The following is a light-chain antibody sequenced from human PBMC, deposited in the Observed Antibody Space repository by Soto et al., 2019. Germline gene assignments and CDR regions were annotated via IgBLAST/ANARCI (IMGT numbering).Light chain of an antibody. CDR3: QQYGSSPLT. V-gene: IGKV3-20*01. CDR1: QSVSSNY. CDR2: DAS. J-gene: IGKJ4*01. Sequence: EIVLTQSPGTLSLSPGERATLSCRASQSVSSNYLAWYQQKSGQAPRLLIYDASSRATGIPDRFSGSGSGTDFTLTISRLESEDFAVYYCQQYGSSPLTFVGGTKVEIK.